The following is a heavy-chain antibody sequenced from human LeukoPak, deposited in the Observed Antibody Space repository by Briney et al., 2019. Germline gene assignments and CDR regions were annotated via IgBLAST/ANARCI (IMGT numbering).Heavy chain of an antibody. J-gene: IGHJ4*02. V-gene: IGHV3-7*01. D-gene: IGHD2-21*02. CDR1: GYSISSGYY. CDR3: AKDIVGGGDDY. CDR2: IQEDGKKE. Sequence: ETLSLTCTVSGYSISSGYYWGWVRQAPGKGLEWVANIQEDGKKENYVDSVRGRFTISRDNAKNSIYLQMNSLRVEDTAVYYCAKDIVGGGDDYWGQGTLVIVSS.